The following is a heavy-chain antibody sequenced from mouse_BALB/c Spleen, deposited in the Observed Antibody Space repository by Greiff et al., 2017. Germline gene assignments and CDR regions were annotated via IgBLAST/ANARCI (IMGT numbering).Heavy chain of an antibody. Sequence: VKLQESGPGLVAPSQSLSITCTVSGFSLTSYGVHWVRQPPGKGLEWLGVIWAGGSTNYNSALMSRLSISKDNSKSQVFLKMNSLQTDDTAMYYCARGGSGWLLRAMDYWGQGTSVTVSS. D-gene: IGHD2-3*01. CDR2: IWAGGST. CDR3: ARGGSGWLLRAMDY. V-gene: IGHV2-9*02. CDR1: GFSLTSYG. J-gene: IGHJ4*01.